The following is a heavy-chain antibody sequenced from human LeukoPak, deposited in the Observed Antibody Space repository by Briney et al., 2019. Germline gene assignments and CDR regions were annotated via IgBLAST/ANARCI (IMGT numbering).Heavy chain of an antibody. D-gene: IGHD3-22*01. CDR1: GFTFSSYA. CDR3: ARLPDSSGYSPYSYYFDY. Sequence: GGSLRLSCAASGFTFSSYAMHWARQAPGKGLEWVAVISYDGSNKYYADSVKGRFTISRDNSKNTLYLQMNSLRAEDTAVYYCARLPDSSGYSPYSYYFDYWGQGTLVTVSS. V-gene: IGHV3-30-3*01. CDR2: ISYDGSNK. J-gene: IGHJ4*02.